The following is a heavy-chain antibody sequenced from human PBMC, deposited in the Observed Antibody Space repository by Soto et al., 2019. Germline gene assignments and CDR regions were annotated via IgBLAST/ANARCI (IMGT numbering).Heavy chain of an antibody. V-gene: IGHV1-69*02. CDR1: GGTFSSYT. CDR3: GSTNYNPSLKSRVTISVDTSKNQFSLKLSSVTAADTAVYYCARYRSDCSGGSCYFRSPYYYYGMDV. J-gene: IGHJ6*02. D-gene: IGHD3-10*01. CDR2: IIPILGIA. Sequence: GASVKVSCKASGGTFSSYTISWVRQAPGQGLEWMGRIIPILGIANYAQKFQGRVTITADKSTSTAYMELSSLRSEDTAVYYCGSTNYNPSLKSRVTISVDTSKNQFSLKLSSVTAADTAVYYCARYRSDCSGGSCYFRSPYYYYGMDVWGQGTTVTVS.